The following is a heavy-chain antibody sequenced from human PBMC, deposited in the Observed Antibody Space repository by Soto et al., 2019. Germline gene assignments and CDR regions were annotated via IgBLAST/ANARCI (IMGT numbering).Heavy chain of an antibody. J-gene: IGHJ4*02. Sequence: GGSLRLSCAASGFTCSSYWMSWVCQAPGKGLEWVANIKQDGSEKYYVDSVKGRFTISRDNAKNSLYLQMNSLRAEDTAVYYCARDPGYSSGWYGPYFDYWGQGTLVTVSS. CDR2: IKQDGSEK. V-gene: IGHV3-7*05. D-gene: IGHD6-19*01. CDR1: GFTCSSYW. CDR3: ARDPGYSSGWYGPYFDY.